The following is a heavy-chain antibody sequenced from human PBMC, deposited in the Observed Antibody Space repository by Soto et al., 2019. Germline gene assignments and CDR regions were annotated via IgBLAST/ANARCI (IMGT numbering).Heavy chain of an antibody. CDR3: ARATSNFDWLLDY. CDR2: IIPIFGTA. Sequence: GASVKVSCKASGGTFSSYAISWVRQAPGQGLEWMGGIIPIFGTANYAQKFQGRVTITADESTSTAYMELSSLRSEDTAVYYCARATSNFDWLLDYWGQGTLVTVSS. V-gene: IGHV1-69*13. D-gene: IGHD3-9*01. J-gene: IGHJ4*02. CDR1: GGTFSSYA.